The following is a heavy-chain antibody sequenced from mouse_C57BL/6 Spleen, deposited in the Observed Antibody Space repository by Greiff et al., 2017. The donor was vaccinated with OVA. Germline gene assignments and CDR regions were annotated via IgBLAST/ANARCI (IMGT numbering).Heavy chain of an antibody. J-gene: IGHJ1*03. CDR1: GYTFTDYY. V-gene: IGHV1-76*01. Sequence: VQGVESGAELVRPGASVKLSCKASGYTFTDYYINWVKQRPGQGLEWIARIYPGSGNTYYNEKFKGKATLTAEKSSSTAYMQLSSLTSEDSAVYFCARGPYYDYGWYFDVWGTGTTVTVSS. D-gene: IGHD2-4*01. CDR2: IYPGSGNT. CDR3: ARGPYYDYGWYFDV.